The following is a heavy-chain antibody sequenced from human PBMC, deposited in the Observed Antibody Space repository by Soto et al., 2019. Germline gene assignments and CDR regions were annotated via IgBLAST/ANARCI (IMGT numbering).Heavy chain of an antibody. CDR3: ARDPHEFWTSYWFDP. CDR2: ISAYDGKT. J-gene: IGHJ5*02. Sequence: ASVKVSCKTSGYTFNTYGINWVRQAPGQGLELMGWISAYDGKTTYAEKFQGRVTMTTDTSTSTAYMELRSLRSDDTAIYYCARDPHEFWTSYWFDPWGQGTPVTSPQ. CDR1: GYTFNTYG. D-gene: IGHD3-3*01. V-gene: IGHV1-18*01.